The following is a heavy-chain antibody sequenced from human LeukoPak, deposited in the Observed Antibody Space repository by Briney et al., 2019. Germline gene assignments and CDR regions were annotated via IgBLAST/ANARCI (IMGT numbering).Heavy chain of an antibody. CDR3: SKKGQADNDGKPD. CDR1: GFTFSSYG. J-gene: IGHJ4*02. D-gene: IGHD1-1*01. CDR2: IWYDGSKM. Sequence: GGSLRLSCAASGFTFSSYGFHWVRQAPGKGLEWVAAIWYDGSKMYYADSVKGRFTISSDDSKNTLYLQMNSLRAEDTAVYYCSKKGQADNDGKPDWGQGTLVTVSS. V-gene: IGHV3-33*06.